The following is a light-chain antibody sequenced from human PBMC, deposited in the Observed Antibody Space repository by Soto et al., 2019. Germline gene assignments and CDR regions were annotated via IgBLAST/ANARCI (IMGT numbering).Light chain of an antibody. Sequence: DIQMTQSPSSLSASVGDRVTITCQASHDXSNHLNWYQHKPGRAPTVLIYDASSLEAGVPSRFSGSGSGTNFIFTISSLQPEXXATYXXXHFKNFPHTFGQGTKLDIK. CDR2: DAS. CDR3: XHFKNFPHT. V-gene: IGKV1-33*01. CDR1: HDXSNH. J-gene: IGKJ2*01.